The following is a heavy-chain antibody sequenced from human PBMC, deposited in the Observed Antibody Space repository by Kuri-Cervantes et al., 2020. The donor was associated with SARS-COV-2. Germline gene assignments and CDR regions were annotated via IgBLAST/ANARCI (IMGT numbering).Heavy chain of an antibody. CDR1: GFTFSDYY. J-gene: IGHJ6*02. CDR2: ISSSGSTI. D-gene: IGHD6-19*01. CDR3: ASQWLNLYGMDV. V-gene: IGHV3-11*01. Sequence: GGSLRLSCVASGFTFSDYYMSWIRQAPGKGREWVSYISSSGSTIYYADSVKGRFTISRDNAKNSLYLQMNSLRAEDTAVYYCASQWLNLYGMDVWGQGTTVTVSS.